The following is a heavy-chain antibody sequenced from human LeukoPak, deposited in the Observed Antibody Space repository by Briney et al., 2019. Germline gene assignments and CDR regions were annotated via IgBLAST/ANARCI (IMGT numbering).Heavy chain of an antibody. J-gene: IGHJ4*02. CDR2: ISHSGSS. CDR3: ARDGYYYDGSFEY. CDR1: GYSISSGYF. Sequence: PSETLSLTCAVSGYSISSGYFWACIRQPPGKGLEWIGSISHSGSSYSKPSLKSRVIISVDTSNNQFSLKLTSVTAADTATYYCARDGYYYDGSFEYWGQGVRVAASS. V-gene: IGHV4-38-2*02. D-gene: IGHD3-22*01.